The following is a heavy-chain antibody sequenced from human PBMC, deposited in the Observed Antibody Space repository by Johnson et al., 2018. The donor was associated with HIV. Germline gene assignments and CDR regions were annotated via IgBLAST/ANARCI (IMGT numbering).Heavy chain of an antibody. J-gene: IGHJ3*02. Sequence: QVQLVESGGGVVQPGRSLRLSCAASGFTFSSYAMHWLRQAPGKGLEWVAVISYDGSNKYYADSVEGRFTISRDNSKNTLYLQMNSLRAEDTAVYYCAREGWALIWGQGTMVTVSS. CDR1: GFTFSSYA. CDR3: AREGWALI. V-gene: IGHV3-30-3*01. CDR2: ISYDGSNK. D-gene: IGHD1-26*01.